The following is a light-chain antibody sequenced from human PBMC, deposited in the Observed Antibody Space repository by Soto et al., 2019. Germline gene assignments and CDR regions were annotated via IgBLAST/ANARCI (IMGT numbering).Light chain of an antibody. CDR1: SGHSDYI. CDR2: LERSGNY. CDR3: QTWGTGPAV. Sequence: QSVLTQSSSASASLGSSVTFTCTLSSGHSDYIIAWHQQQPGKAPRYLMNLERSGNYNRGSGVPDRFSGSSSGADRYLTISNLRFEDEADYYCQTWGTGPAVFGGGTQLTVL. V-gene: IGLV4-60*02. J-gene: IGLJ7*01.